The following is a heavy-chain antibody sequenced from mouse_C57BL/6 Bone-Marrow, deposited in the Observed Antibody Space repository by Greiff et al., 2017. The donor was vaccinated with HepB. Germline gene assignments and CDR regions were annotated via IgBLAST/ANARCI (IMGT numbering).Heavy chain of an antibody. J-gene: IGHJ4*01. Sequence: QVQLKESGAELARPGASVKLSCKASGYTFTSYGISWVKQSTGQGLEWIGEIYPRSGNTYYNEKFKGKATPTADKSSSTAYMELRSLTSEDSAVYCCAPGGGGYDMDYWGQGTSVTVSS. CDR3: APGGGGYDMDY. V-gene: IGHV1-81*01. CDR1: GYTFTSYG. CDR2: IYPRSGNT.